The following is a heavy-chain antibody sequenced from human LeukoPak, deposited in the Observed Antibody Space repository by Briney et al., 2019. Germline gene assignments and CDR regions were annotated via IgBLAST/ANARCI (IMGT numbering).Heavy chain of an antibody. D-gene: IGHD2-2*01. Sequence: PGGSLRLSCAASGFTFSSYAMSWVRQAPGKGLEWVSAISGSGGSTYYADSVKGRFTISRDNSKNTLYLQMISLRAEDTAVYYCARGYCSSTSCSPPSPWGQGTLVTVSS. CDR1: GFTFSSYA. CDR3: ARGYCSSTSCSPPSP. CDR2: ISGSGGST. V-gene: IGHV3-23*01. J-gene: IGHJ5*02.